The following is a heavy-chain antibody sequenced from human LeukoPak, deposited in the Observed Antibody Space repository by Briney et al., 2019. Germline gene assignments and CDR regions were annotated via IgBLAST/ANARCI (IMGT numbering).Heavy chain of an antibody. Sequence: SETLSLTCAVSGGSFSGYFWSWIRQPPGKGLEWIGEINPSGSANYNPSLKGRVTISVDTSKNQFSLKLSSVTAADTAVYYCARFGTYWGQGTLVTVSS. CDR2: INPSGSA. D-gene: IGHD3-10*01. V-gene: IGHV4-34*01. CDR3: ARFGTY. CDR1: GGSFSGYF. J-gene: IGHJ4*02.